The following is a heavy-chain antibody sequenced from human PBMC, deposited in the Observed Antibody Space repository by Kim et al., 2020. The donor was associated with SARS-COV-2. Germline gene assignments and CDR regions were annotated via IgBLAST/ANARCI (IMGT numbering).Heavy chain of an antibody. V-gene: IGHV4-31*03. Sequence: SETLSLTCTVSGGSISSGGYYWSWIRQHPGKGLEWIGYIYYSGSTYYNPSLKSRVTISVDTSKNQFSLKLSSVTAADTAVYYCARSPTRYYYDSSGLKDAQGPIDYWGQGTLVTVSS. J-gene: IGHJ4*02. D-gene: IGHD3-22*01. CDR2: IYYSGST. CDR3: ARSPTRYYYDSSGLKDAQGPIDY. CDR1: GGSISSGGYY.